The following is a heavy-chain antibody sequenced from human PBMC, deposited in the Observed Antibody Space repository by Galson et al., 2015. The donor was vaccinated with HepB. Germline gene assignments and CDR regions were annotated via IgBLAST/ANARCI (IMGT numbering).Heavy chain of an antibody. J-gene: IGHJ2*01. CDR1: GSTFTSYY. CDR3: ARDNDAEGYLDL. Sequence: SVKVSCKASGSTFTSYYIHWVRQAPGQGLEWMGIINPSGGSTTYAQKFQGRVTMTRDTSTSTVYMELSSLRSEDTAVYNCARDNDAEGYLDLWGRGTLVTVSS. D-gene: IGHD1-1*01. CDR2: INPSGGST. V-gene: IGHV1-46*01.